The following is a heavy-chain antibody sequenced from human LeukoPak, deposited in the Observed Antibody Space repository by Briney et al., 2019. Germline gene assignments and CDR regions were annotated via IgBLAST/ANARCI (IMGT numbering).Heavy chain of an antibody. CDR1: GFTFDDYG. D-gene: IGHD2-15*01. V-gene: IGHV3-20*04. J-gene: IGHJ4*02. Sequence: GGSLRLSCAASGFTFDDYGMSWVRQAPGKGLEWVSGINWNGGSTGYADSVKGRFTISRDNAKNSLYLQMNSLRAEDTAVYYCARAERCSGGSCYRFDYWGQGTLVTVSS. CDR3: ARAERCSGGSCYRFDY. CDR2: INWNGGST.